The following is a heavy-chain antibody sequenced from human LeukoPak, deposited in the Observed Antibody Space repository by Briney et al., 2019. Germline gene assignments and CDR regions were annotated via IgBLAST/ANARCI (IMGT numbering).Heavy chain of an antibody. CDR1: GFTFSSYS. D-gene: IGHD3-22*01. J-gene: IGHJ4*02. V-gene: IGHV3-21*01. CDR3: ARDMGYYDSSGSFDY. CDR2: ISSSSSYI. Sequence: GGSLRLSCAASGFTFSSYSMNWVRQAPGKGLEWVSSISSSSSYIYYADSVKGRFTISRDNAKNSLCLQMNSLRAEDTAVYYCARDMGYYDSSGSFDYWGQGTLVTVSS.